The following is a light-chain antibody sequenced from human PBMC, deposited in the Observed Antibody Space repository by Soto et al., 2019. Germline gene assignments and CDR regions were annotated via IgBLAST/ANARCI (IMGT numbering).Light chain of an antibody. Sequence: SYELTQPPSVSVSPGQTASITCSGDKLGDKYACWYQQKPGQSPVLVIYQDSKRPSGIPERFSGSNSGNTATLTISGTQAMDEADYYCQAWDSSTACVVFGGGTKLTGL. CDR1: KLGDKY. CDR2: QDS. J-gene: IGLJ2*01. CDR3: QAWDSSTACVV. V-gene: IGLV3-1*01.